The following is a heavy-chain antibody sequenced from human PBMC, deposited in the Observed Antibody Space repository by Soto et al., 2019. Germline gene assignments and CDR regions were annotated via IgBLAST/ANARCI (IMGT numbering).Heavy chain of an antibody. CDR3: TTDSMQLVPYFDY. D-gene: IGHD6-6*01. CDR1: GFTFTDIY. V-gene: IGHV3-15*01. J-gene: IGHJ4*02. CDR2: IKSKTDGGTT. Sequence: GGSLRLSCVASGFTFTDIYMNWVRQAPGKGLEWVGRIKSKTDGGTTDYAAPVKGRFTISRDDSKNTLYLQMNSLKTGDTAVYYCTTDSMQLVPYFDYWGQGTLVTVSS.